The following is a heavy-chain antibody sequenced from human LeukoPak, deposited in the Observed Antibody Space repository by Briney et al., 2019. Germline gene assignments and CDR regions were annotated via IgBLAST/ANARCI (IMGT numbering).Heavy chain of an antibody. D-gene: IGHD1-14*01. CDR3: ARQSGTSGPTDY. Sequence: GEPLKISCQGSGYSFNSYWIAWVRHLPGKGLEWMGIIYPGDSDTRYSPSFQGQVTISADNSFSTAYLQWSSLKASDTAMYYCARQSGTSGPTDYWGQGTLVTVSS. V-gene: IGHV5-51*01. J-gene: IGHJ4*02. CDR1: GYSFNSYW. CDR2: IYPGDSDT.